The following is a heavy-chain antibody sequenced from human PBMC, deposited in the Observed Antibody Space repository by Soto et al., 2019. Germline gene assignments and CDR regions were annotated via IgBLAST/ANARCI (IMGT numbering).Heavy chain of an antibody. CDR2: IYPGDSET. CDR3: ARLVGGYDSYFDH. Sequence: PGESLNLSGKGSGYDFTRTWIGWVRQLPGKGLDWMGIIYPGDSETRYSPSFQGQVTISADKSISTAYLQWSSLKTSDTAMYYCARLVGGYDSYFDHWGQGTRVTVSS. J-gene: IGHJ4*02. V-gene: IGHV5-51*01. CDR1: GYDFTRTW. D-gene: IGHD5-12*01.